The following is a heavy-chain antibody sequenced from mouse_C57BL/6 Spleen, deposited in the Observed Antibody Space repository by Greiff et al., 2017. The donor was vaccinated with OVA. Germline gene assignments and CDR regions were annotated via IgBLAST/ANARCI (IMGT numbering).Heavy chain of an antibody. CDR2: IYPRSGNT. CDR3: ARAITTVVASAEYFDV. V-gene: IGHV1-81*01. Sequence: QVQLQQSGAELARPGASVKLSCKASGYTFTSYGISWVKQRTGQGLEWIGEIYPRSGNTYYNEKFKGKATLTADKSSSTAYMELRSLTSEDSAVYFGARAITTVVASAEYFDVWGTGTTVTVSS. D-gene: IGHD1-1*01. CDR1: GYTFTSYG. J-gene: IGHJ1*03.